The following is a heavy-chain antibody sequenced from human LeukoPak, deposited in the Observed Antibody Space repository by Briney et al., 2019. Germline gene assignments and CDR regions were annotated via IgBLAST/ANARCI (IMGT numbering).Heavy chain of an antibody. V-gene: IGHV3-53*01. Sequence: GGSLRLSSAASGFTVSSNYMSWVRPAQGKGLECDSVIYSGGSTYYADSVKGRFTISRDNSKNTLYLQMNSLRAEDTAVYYCARERRYDSSGYYHDAFDIWGQGTMVTVSS. CDR1: GFTVSSNY. J-gene: IGHJ3*02. CDR2: IYSGGST. D-gene: IGHD3-22*01. CDR3: ARERRYDSSGYYHDAFDI.